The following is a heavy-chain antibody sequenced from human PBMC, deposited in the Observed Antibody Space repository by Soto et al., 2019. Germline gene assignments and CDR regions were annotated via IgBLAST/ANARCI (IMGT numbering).Heavy chain of an antibody. Sequence: GGSLRLSCAASGFTFSSYWMHWVRQAPGKGLVWVSRINSDGSSTSYADSVKGRFTISRDNAKNTLYLQMNSLRAEDTAVYYCARVTPLTDIVVVVADYYMDVWGKGTTVTVSS. V-gene: IGHV3-74*01. CDR1: GFTFSSYW. CDR3: ARVTPLTDIVVVVADYYMDV. CDR2: INSDGSST. D-gene: IGHD2-15*01. J-gene: IGHJ6*03.